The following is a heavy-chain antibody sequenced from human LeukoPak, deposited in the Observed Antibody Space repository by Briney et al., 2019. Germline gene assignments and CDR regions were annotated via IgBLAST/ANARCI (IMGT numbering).Heavy chain of an antibody. V-gene: IGHV3-74*01. CDR2: INADGAIT. CDR3: VRLAVTDTNY. CDR1: GFTFNTYY. Sequence: GGSLRLSCVASGFTFNTYYMHWVRQAPGERLVWVSFINADGAITKYADSVKGRFTISRDNAKSTVYLQMNGLRVEDTAMYYCVRLAVTDTNYWGQGSLVTVSS. D-gene: IGHD2-21*02. J-gene: IGHJ4*02.